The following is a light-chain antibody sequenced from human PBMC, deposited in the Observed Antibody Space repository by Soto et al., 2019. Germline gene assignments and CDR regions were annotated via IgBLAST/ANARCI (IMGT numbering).Light chain of an antibody. V-gene: IGKV3-20*01. CDR3: QKYGSSPIP. CDR1: QSVSSSY. J-gene: IGKJ5*01. Sequence: EIVLTQSPGTLSLSPGERATLSCRASQSVSSSYLAWYQQKPGQAPRLLIYGAPSRATGMPDRFSGSGSGTHFTLTISILEPEDFAVYYCQKYGSSPIPFGQGTRLELK. CDR2: GAP.